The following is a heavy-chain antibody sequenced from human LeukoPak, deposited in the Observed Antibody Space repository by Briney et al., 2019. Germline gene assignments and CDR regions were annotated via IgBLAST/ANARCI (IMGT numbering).Heavy chain of an antibody. CDR2: VNHSGST. CDR1: GGSFSGYY. D-gene: IGHD6-19*01. Sequence: SETLSLTCAVYGGSFSGYYWSWIRQPPGKGLEWIGEVNHSGSTNYNPSLKSRVTISVDTSKNQFSLKLSSVTAADTAVYYCARVTVAGTRWFDPWGQGTLVTVSS. J-gene: IGHJ5*02. CDR3: ARVTVAGTRWFDP. V-gene: IGHV4-34*01.